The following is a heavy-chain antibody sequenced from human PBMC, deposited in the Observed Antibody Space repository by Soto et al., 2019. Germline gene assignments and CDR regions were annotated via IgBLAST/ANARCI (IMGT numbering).Heavy chain of an antibody. V-gene: IGHV3-33*01. CDR3: AREGQGGRYCSGGSCRNAFDI. D-gene: IGHD2-15*01. CDR2: IWYDGSNK. J-gene: IGHJ3*02. Sequence: GGSLRLSCAASGFTFSSYGMHWVRQAPGKGLEWVAVIWYDGSNKYYADSVKGRFTISRDNSKNTLYLQMNSLRAEDTAVYYCAREGQGGRYCSGGSCRNAFDIWGQGTMVTVSS. CDR1: GFTFSSYG.